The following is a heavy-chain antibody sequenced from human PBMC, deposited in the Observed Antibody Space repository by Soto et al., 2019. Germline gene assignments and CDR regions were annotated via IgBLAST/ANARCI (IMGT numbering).Heavy chain of an antibody. Sequence: QVQLVAAGGGLVKPGGSLTLSCTASGFRFSVSYMTWVRQAPGKGLEWLSYINGSSTYINYAASVRGRFTIFRDNSKNTLFLQMDSLRAEDTAFYYCSTNPRMIDDWGQGTLVTVSS. J-gene: IGHJ4*02. CDR1: GFRFSVSY. CDR3: STNPRMIDD. CDR2: INGSSTYI. V-gene: IGHV3-11*06.